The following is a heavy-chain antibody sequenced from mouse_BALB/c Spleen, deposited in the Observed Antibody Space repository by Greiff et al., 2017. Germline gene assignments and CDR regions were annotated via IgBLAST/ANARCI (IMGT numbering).Heavy chain of an antibody. J-gene: IGHJ2*01. CDR3: ARQGGYYGSSYSFDY. V-gene: IGHV5-6*02. Sequence: DVKLQESGGDLVKPGGSLKLSCAASGFTFSSYGMSWVRQTPDKRLEWVATISSGGSYTYYPDSVKGRFTISRDNAKNTLYLQMSSLKSEDTAMYYCARQGGYYGSSYSFDYWGQGTTLTVSS. CDR2: ISSGGSYT. D-gene: IGHD1-1*01. CDR1: GFTFSSYG.